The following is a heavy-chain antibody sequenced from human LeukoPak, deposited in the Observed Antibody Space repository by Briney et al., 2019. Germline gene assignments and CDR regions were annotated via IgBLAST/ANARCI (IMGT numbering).Heavy chain of an antibody. D-gene: IGHD3-16*01. J-gene: IGHJ4*02. CDR2: ISTKAYGDAA. CDR3: TTEFWGSSNY. Sequence: PGGSLRLSCAASGFTFTDAWMTWVRQAPGKGLEWVGRISTKAYGDAAEYAAPVKGRFTISRDDSKTTLYLQMISLQIEDAGVYYCTTEFWGSSNYWGQGTLVTVSS. V-gene: IGHV3-15*01. CDR1: GFTFTDAW.